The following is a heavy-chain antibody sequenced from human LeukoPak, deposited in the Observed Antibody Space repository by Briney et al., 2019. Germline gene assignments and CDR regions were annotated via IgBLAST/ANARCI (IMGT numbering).Heavy chain of an antibody. V-gene: IGHV4-34*01. CDR3: AKGAGGFSYYNWFDP. J-gene: IGHJ5*02. D-gene: IGHD5-18*01. CDR1: GGSFSGYY. CDR2: INHSGST. Sequence: SETLSLTCAVYGGSFSGYYWSWIRQPPGKGLDWIGEINHSGSTNYNPSLKSRVTISVDTSKNQFSLKLASVTAADTAIYYCAKGAGGFSYYNWFDPWGQGTLVTVSS.